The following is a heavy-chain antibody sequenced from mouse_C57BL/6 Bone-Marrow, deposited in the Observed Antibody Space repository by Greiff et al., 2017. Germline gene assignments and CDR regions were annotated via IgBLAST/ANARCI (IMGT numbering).Heavy chain of an antibody. Sequence: EVQLVESGPGLVKPSQSLSLTCSVTGYSITSGYYWNWIRQFPGNKLEWMGYISYDGSNNSNPSLKNRISITRDTSKNQFFLTLNSLTTEDTATYYCAREGWAFYWYFDVWGTGTTVTVSS. V-gene: IGHV3-6*01. CDR1: GYSITSGYY. J-gene: IGHJ1*03. CDR2: ISYDGSN. D-gene: IGHD3-3*01. CDR3: AREGWAFYWYFDV.